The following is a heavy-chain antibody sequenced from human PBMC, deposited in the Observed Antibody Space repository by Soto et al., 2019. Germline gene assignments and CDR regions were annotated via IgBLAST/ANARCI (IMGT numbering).Heavy chain of an antibody. D-gene: IGHD6-13*01. CDR2: ISYDGSNK. J-gene: IGHJ5*02. Sequence: PGGSLRLSCAASGFTFSSYAIHWVRQAPGKGLEWVALISYDGSNKYYADSVKGRFTISRDNSKNTVYLQMNSLRAEDTAVYYCARMNSSTLTWGQGTLVTVSS. CDR3: ARMNSSTLT. CDR1: GFTFSSYA. V-gene: IGHV3-30-3*01.